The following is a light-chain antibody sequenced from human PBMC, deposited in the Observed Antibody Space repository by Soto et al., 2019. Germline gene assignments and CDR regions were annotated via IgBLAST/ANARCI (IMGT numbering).Light chain of an antibody. CDR3: QQYGSSLVT. CDR1: QTVSSSY. J-gene: IGKJ2*01. CDR2: GAS. Sequence: EIVLTQSPGTLSWSPGEGATLSCRASQTVSSSYLAWYQQRPGQAPRLLIYGASSRATGVPDRFSGSGSGTDFTLTINRLEPEDFAVYYCQQYGSSLVTFGQGTKLEIK. V-gene: IGKV3-20*01.